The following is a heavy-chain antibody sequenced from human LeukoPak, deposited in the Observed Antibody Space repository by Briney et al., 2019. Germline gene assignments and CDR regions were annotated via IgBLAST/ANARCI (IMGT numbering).Heavy chain of an antibody. D-gene: IGHD4-17*01. Sequence: GGSLRLSCAASGFTFSDYYMSWIRQAPGKGLEWVSVIYSGGSTYYADSVKGRFTISRDNSKNTLYLQMNSLRAEDTAVYYCARDFRTDYGDYTYYYYGMDVWGQGTTVTVSS. J-gene: IGHJ6*02. V-gene: IGHV3-53*01. CDR1: GFTFSDYY. CDR2: IYSGGST. CDR3: ARDFRTDYGDYTYYYYGMDV.